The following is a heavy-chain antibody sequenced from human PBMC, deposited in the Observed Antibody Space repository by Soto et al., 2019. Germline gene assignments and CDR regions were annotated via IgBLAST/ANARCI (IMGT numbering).Heavy chain of an antibody. J-gene: IGHJ6*02. V-gene: IGHV4-59*08. CDR3: ARHQEIRGVRIPYRYYGMDV. Sequence: QVQLQESGPGLVKPSETLSLTCTVSGGSISPYYWSWIRQPPGKGVEWIGYIYDNGRTTSYNPSLESRVTIAVDTPKNQFSLGLRSVTAADTAVYYCARHQEIRGVRIPYRYYGMDVWGQGTTVTVSS. CDR1: GGSISPYY. CDR2: IYDNGRTT. D-gene: IGHD3-10*01.